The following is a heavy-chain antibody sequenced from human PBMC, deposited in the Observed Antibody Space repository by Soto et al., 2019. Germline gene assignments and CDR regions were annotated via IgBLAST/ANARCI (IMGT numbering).Heavy chain of an antibody. D-gene: IGHD3-3*01. Sequence: PSETLSLTCTVSGGSVSSGSYYWTWIRQPAGKGLEWIGRIYSSGNTKYNPSLQSRVTMSLDTSNNQFSLRLTPVTAADTAVYYCARGQRFSDWFDPWGQGTLVTVSS. V-gene: IGHV4-61*02. CDR2: IYSSGNT. J-gene: IGHJ5*02. CDR3: ARGQRFSDWFDP. CDR1: GGSVSSGSYY.